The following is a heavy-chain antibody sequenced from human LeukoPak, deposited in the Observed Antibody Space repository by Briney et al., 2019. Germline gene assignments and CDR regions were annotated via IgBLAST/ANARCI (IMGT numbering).Heavy chain of an antibody. V-gene: IGHV3-30*04. CDR3: VRDLTYGARFDY. D-gene: IGHD4-17*01. J-gene: IGHJ4*02. CDR1: GFTFTDYA. CDR2: ISSDTSTK. Sequence: GGSLRLSSSASGFTFTDYAVAWVRQAPGKRMEWVASISSDTSTKIYTESVKGRFTISRDNVRNTVFLDMSTLRPEDTGLYSCVRDLTYGARFDYWGQGTLVTVSS.